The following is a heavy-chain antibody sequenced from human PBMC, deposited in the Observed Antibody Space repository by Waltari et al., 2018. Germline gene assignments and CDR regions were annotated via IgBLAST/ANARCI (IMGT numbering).Heavy chain of an antibody. CDR1: GFTFSSYA. CDR3: ARDGEAYCGRWCGMDV. CDR2: ISGSGVSK. J-gene: IGHJ6*02. D-gene: IGHD2-21*01. Sequence: EVQLVESGGGLVQPGGSLRLSCAASGFTFSSYAMSWVRQAPGKGLEWVSAISGSGVSKYYADSVKGRFTISRDNSKNTLYLQMNSLRAEDTAVYYCARDGEAYCGRWCGMDVWGQGTTVTVSS. V-gene: IGHV3-23*04.